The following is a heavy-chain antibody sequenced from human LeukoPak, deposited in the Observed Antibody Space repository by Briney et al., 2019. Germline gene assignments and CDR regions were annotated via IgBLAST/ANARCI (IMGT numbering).Heavy chain of an antibody. Sequence: GGSLRLSCAASGFTFSSYSMNWVRQAPGKGLEWVSFISSSSSYIYYADSVKGRFTISRDNSKNTLYLQMNSLRAEDTAVYYCAKGMSGPTTYFDYWGQGTLVTVSS. CDR3: AKGMSGPTTYFDY. D-gene: IGHD1/OR15-1a*01. CDR2: ISSSSSYI. V-gene: IGHV3-21*04. CDR1: GFTFSSYS. J-gene: IGHJ4*02.